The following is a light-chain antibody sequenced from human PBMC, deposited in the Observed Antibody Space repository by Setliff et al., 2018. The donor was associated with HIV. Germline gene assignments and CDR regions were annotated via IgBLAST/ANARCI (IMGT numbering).Light chain of an antibody. V-gene: IGLV2-14*01. J-gene: IGLJ1*01. CDR1: SSDVGGYDY. CDR2: QVS. CDR3: SSYTSSSTLYV. Sequence: QSALTQPASVSGSPGQSITISCTGTSSDVGGYDYVSCYVHHPGKAPKLIIYQVSNRPSGVPHRFSGAKSGNTASLTISGLQAEDETDYYCSSYTSSSTLYVFGTGTKVTVL.